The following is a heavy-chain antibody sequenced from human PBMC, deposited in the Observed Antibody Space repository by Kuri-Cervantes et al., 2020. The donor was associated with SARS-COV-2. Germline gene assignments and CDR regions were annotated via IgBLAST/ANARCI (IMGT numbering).Heavy chain of an antibody. CDR3: ARGGYSGYGPFDY. D-gene: IGHD5-12*01. CDR1: GFTFSNSD. V-gene: IGHV3-19*01. CDR2: VSWNGSRT. Sequence: GESLKISCAASGFTFSNSDMNWVRQAPGKGLEWVSGVSWNGSRTHHADSVKGRFIISRDNSRNFLYQQMNSLRPEDMAVYYCARGGYSGYGPFDYWGQGTLVTVSS. J-gene: IGHJ4*02.